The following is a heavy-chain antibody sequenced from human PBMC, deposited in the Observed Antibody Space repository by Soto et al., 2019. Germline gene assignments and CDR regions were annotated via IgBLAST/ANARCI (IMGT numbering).Heavy chain of an antibody. J-gene: IGHJ4*02. D-gene: IGHD2-8*01. CDR2: IDPSDSYT. CDR3: ARFDTNGHHLYYFDH. V-gene: IGHV5-10-1*01. Sequence: GSLKISCKGCGYSFNTYWIIWVRQMPGKGLEWMGRIDPSDSYTNYNPSIQGHVTISVDTSISTAYLQWSSLEASDTAMYYCARFDTNGHHLYYFDHWGQGTPVPAPQ. CDR1: GYSFNTYW.